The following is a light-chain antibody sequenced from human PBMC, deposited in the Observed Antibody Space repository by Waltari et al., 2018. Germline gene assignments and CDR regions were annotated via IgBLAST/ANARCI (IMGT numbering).Light chain of an antibody. V-gene: IGLV3-21*02. CDR2: DDG. CDR1: KIGSKN. Sequence: SYELTQPPSVSVAPGQTARITCDGDKIGSKNVHWYQHKPGQAPVLVVYDDGDRPSGIPERFSGSNSGNTAALTISRVDAGDEAEYYCQQYGSSPLTFGGGTK. J-gene: IGLJ2*01. CDR3: QQYGSSPLT.